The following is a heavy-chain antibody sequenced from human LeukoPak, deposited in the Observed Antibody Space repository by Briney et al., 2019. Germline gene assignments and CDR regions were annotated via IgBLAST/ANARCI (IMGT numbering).Heavy chain of an antibody. CDR1: GGSISSGGYY. Sequence: PSQTLSLTCTVSGGSISSGGYYWSWIRQNPGKGLEWIGYIYDSGSTYYNPSLRSRVTISADTSKNQFSLKLSSVTAADTAVYYCAREGVVTYFDYWGQGTLVTVSS. CDR3: AREGVVTYFDY. CDR2: IYDSGST. J-gene: IGHJ4*02. V-gene: IGHV4-31*03. D-gene: IGHD3-3*01.